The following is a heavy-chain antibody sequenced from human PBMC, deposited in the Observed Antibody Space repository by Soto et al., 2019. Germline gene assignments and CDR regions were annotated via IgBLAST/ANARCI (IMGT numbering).Heavy chain of an antibody. J-gene: IGHJ4*02. CDR3: TRDHHRGNYLGRAFHY. D-gene: IGHD1-7*01. V-gene: IGHV3-9*01. CDR2: INWNSGNI. CDR1: GFAFDDYA. Sequence: GGSLSLSCAASGFAFDDYAMHWVRQAPGKGLEWVSGINWNSGNIGYADSVKGRFTISRDNAKKSLYLKMNSLRPDDTALYFCTRDHHRGNYLGRAFHYWGQGTLVPVSS.